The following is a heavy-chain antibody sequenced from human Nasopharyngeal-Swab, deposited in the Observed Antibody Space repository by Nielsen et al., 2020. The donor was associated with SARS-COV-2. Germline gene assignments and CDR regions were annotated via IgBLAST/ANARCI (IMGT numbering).Heavy chain of an antibody. J-gene: IGHJ4*02. V-gene: IGHV3-73*01. CDR1: GFIFSASA. CDR3: TTDFYFDY. Sequence: ESLKISCAASGFIFSASAIHWVRQASGKGLEWVGRIGDKDHNYATTYGASVQGRFTISRDDSKNTAFLQMDSLKTEDTALYHCTTDFYFDYWGQGTLVTVSS. CDR2: IGDKDHNYAT.